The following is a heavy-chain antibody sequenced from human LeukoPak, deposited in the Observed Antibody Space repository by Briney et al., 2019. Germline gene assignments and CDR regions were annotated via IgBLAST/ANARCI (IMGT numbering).Heavy chain of an antibody. CDR3: AREVDDYGDYNGLGSDFDY. J-gene: IGHJ4*02. D-gene: IGHD4-17*01. V-gene: IGHV3-48*01. CDR2: IGSSSSTI. Sequence: PGGSLRLSCAASGFTFSSYSMNWVRQAPGKGLEWVSYIGSSSSTIYYADSVKGRFTISRDNAKNSLYLQMNSLRAEDTAVYYCAREVDDYGDYNGLGSDFDYWGQGTLVTVSS. CDR1: GFTFSSYS.